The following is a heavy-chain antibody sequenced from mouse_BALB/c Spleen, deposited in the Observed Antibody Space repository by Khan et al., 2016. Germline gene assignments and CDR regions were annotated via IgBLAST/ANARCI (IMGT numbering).Heavy chain of an antibody. CDR1: GYSITSDYA. Sequence: EVQLVESGPGLVKPSQSLSLTCTVTGYSITSDYAWNWFRQFPGNKLEWMGYIGYSGSTSYNPSLKSRISITRDTSRNQFFLQLNSVTTEDTSTXYCARNLHYFGSSYWYFDGWGAGTTVTVSS. CDR3: ARNLHYFGSSYWYFDG. J-gene: IGHJ1*01. D-gene: IGHD1-1*01. V-gene: IGHV3-2*02. CDR2: IGYSGST.